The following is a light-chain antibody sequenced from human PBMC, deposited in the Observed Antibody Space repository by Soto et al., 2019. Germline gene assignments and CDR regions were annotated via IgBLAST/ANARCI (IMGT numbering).Light chain of an antibody. CDR1: QSISTY. CDR3: QQSYSTPIT. V-gene: IGKV1-39*01. J-gene: IGKJ5*01. Sequence: DIQITQSPSSLSASVGDRVTITCRAAQSISTYLNWYQQRPGKAPKLLIYSASSLQRGVPSRFSGSGSGTDFTLTINTLHPEDFATYYCQQSYSTPITFGQGTRLEIK. CDR2: SAS.